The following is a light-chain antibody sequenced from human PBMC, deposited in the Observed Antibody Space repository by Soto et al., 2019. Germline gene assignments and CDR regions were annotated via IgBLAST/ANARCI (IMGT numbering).Light chain of an antibody. CDR3: MQALQTPWT. J-gene: IGKJ2*02. CDR1: QSLIHSNGYNY. Sequence: DIVMTQSPLSLPVTPGEPASISCRSSQSLIHSNGYNYLDWYLQKPGQPPQLLIYLGSSRASGVPDRFSGSGSGTDFTLKISRVEAEDVGGYSCMQALQTPWTFGQGTKLEIK. V-gene: IGKV2-28*01. CDR2: LGS.